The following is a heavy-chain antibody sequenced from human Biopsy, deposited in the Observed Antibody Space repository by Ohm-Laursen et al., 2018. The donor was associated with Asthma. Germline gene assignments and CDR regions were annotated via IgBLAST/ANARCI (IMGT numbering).Heavy chain of an antibody. J-gene: IGHJ1*01. CDR2: IKHDGSEN. V-gene: IGHV3-7*01. CDR3: ARTFHFWSPYHAEHYQL. Sequence: SLRLSCSASGFTFGDYWMSGVRQVPGRGREWVANIKHDGSENNHVDSLKGRFTISRDNAKNSLYLQMNSLRAEDTAVYYCARTFHFWSPYHAEHYQLWGQGTLVTVSS. D-gene: IGHD3-3*02. CDR1: GFTFGDYW.